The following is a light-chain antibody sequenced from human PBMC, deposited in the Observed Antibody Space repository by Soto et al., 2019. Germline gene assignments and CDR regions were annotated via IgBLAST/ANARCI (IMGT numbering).Light chain of an antibody. CDR2: GAS. V-gene: IGKV3D-15*01. J-gene: IGKJ5*01. CDR3: QQYNSWPIT. Sequence: IVMTQSPATLSVSPGESATLSCRASQNINSDLAWYVQKPGQAPRRVIYGASTWGTDVPPRFTGSGSGTEFTLPISGLQSEDFAVYYCQQYNSWPITFGQGTRL. CDR1: QNINSD.